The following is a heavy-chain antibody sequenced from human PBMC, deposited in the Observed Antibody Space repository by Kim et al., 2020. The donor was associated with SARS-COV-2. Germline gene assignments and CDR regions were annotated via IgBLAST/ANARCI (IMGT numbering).Heavy chain of an antibody. Sequence: SETLSLTCTVSGVSITSSGYYWSWIRQHPGKGLEWIGYIYYSGTTTYYNPSLKSRVTISLDTSENQFSLRLSSVTAADTAVYYCARVHFDGSTDYGVDSWGQGTLVTVSS. CDR2: IYYSGTT. CDR3: ARVHFDGSTDYGVDS. CDR1: GVSITSSGYY. D-gene: IGHD4-17*01. V-gene: IGHV4-31*03. J-gene: IGHJ4*02.